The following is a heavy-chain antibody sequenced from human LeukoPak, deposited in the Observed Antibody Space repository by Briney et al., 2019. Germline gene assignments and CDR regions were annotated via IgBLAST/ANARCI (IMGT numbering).Heavy chain of an antibody. Sequence: GGSLRLSCAASGFTFSSYAMNWVRQAPGKGLEWVSAISGSGFRTSYADSVKGRFTISRDNSKNTLYLQMNSLRAEDTAVYYCAKDGSVAARLFDYWGQGTLVTVSS. D-gene: IGHD6-6*01. CDR1: GFTFSSYA. CDR3: AKDGSVAARLFDY. J-gene: IGHJ4*02. CDR2: ISGSGFRT. V-gene: IGHV3-23*01.